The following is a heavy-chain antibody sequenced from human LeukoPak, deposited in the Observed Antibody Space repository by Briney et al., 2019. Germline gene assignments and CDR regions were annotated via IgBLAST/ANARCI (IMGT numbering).Heavy chain of an antibody. CDR1: GFTFSSYT. J-gene: IGHJ3*01. CDR3: ARRGTDASFSFFDV. D-gene: IGHD1-1*01. Sequence: GGSLRLSCAASGFTFSSYTMHWVRQIPGERPEWVSSISGDTTYIYYADSLKGRFTISRDNTNTSLFLQMSSLRAEDTATYFCARRGTDASFSFFDVWGQGTMVTVSS. CDR2: ISGDTTYI. V-gene: IGHV3-21*01.